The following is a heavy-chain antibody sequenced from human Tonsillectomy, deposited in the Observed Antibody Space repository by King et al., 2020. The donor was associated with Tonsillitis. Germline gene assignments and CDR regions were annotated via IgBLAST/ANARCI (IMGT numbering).Heavy chain of an antibody. CDR1: GGSISNYY. CDR2: IYYSGST. Sequence: VQLQESGPGLVKPSETLSLTCTVSGGSISNYYWSWIRQPPGKGLEWIGYIYYSGSTNYNPSLRRRGTMSVDTSKNQFSLKLGSVTAADTAVYYCAKAGSSSWYLLYWGQGTLVTVSS. J-gene: IGHJ4*02. D-gene: IGHD6-13*01. V-gene: IGHV4-59*01. CDR3: AKAGSSSWYLLY.